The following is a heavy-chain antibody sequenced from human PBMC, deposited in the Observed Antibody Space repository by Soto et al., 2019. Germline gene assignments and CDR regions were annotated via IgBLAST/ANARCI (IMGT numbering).Heavy chain of an antibody. CDR1: GGTFSSYT. J-gene: IGHJ4*02. CDR3: ARDRGGYAYFDY. CDR2: IIPILGIA. Sequence: QVQLVQSGAEVKKPGSSVKVSCKASGGTFSSYTISWVRQAPGQGLEWMGRIIPILGIANYAQKFQGRVTITAEKSTRTAYMELSSLRSEATAVYYCARDRGGYAYFDYWGQGTLVTVSS. D-gene: IGHD5-12*01. V-gene: IGHV1-69*08.